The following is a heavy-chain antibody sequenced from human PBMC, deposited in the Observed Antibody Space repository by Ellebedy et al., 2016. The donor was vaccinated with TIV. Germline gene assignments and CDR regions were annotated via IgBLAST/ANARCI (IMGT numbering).Heavy chain of an antibody. D-gene: IGHD4/OR15-4a*01. CDR1: GYSFTSYW. CDR3: ARSPDYHCDY. V-gene: IGHV5-51*01. J-gene: IGHJ4*02. CDR2: IYPGDSDT. Sequence: GGSLRLSCKGSGYSFTSYWIGWVRQMPGKGLEWMGIIYPGDSDTTYSPSFQGQVTISADKSISTAYLQWSSLKASDTAMYYCARSPDYHCDYWGQGTLVTVSS.